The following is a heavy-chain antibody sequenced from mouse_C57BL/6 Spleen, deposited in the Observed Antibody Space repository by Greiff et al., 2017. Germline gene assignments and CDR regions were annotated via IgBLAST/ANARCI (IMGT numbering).Heavy chain of an antibody. J-gene: IGHJ3*01. Sequence: EVKLQESGGDLVKPGGSLKLSCAASGFTFSSYGMSWVRQTPDKRLEWVATISSGGSYPYYPDSVKGRFTISRDNAKNTLYLQMSSLKSEDTAMYYCARHEDYDEGSWFAYWGQGTLVTVSA. CDR2: ISSGGSYP. D-gene: IGHD2-4*01. CDR1: GFTFSSYG. CDR3: ARHEDYDEGSWFAY. V-gene: IGHV5-6*01.